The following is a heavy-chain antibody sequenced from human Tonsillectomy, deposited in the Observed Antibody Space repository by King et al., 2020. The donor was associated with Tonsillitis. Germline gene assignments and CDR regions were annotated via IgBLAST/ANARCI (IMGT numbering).Heavy chain of an antibody. V-gene: IGHV4-34*01. D-gene: IGHD3-10*01. CDR3: SRGRVYYGSGGVDY. CDR1: GGSFSGYY. CDR2: INHSGTT. Sequence: VQLQQWGAGLLKPSETLSLTCGVYGGSFSGYYWSWIRQSPGKGLEWIGEINHSGTTNYNPSLKSRVTISVDTSKNQFSLKLSSVTAADTAVYYCSRGRVYYGSGGVDYWGQGTLVPGSS. J-gene: IGHJ4*02.